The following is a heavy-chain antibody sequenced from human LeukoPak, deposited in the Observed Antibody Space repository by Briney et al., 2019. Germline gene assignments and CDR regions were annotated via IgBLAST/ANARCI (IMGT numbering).Heavy chain of an antibody. CDR1: GGSISSSSYY. Sequence: SETLSLTCTVSGGSISSSSYYWDWIRQPPGKGLEWIGNIYYGGSTYYNPSLKSRVTISIDTSKNQFSLKLSSVTAADTAVYYCTRGSIAYYYMDVWGKGTTVTISS. V-gene: IGHV4-39*07. J-gene: IGHJ6*03. D-gene: IGHD3-22*01. CDR2: IYYGGST. CDR3: TRGSIAYYYMDV.